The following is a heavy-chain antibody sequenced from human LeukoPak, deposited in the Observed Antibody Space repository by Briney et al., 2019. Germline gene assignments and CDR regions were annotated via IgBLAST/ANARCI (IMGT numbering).Heavy chain of an antibody. V-gene: IGHV4-59*01. Sequence: SSETLSLTCTVSGGSITSYYWNWIRQPPEKGLEWIGYIYYSGSTKYKPSLKSRVTISVDTSKNQFSLKLSSVTAADTAVYYCARGRFLDAFDIWGQGTMVTVSS. CDR3: ARGRFLDAFDI. CDR1: GGSITSYY. J-gene: IGHJ3*02. D-gene: IGHD3-3*01. CDR2: IYYSGST.